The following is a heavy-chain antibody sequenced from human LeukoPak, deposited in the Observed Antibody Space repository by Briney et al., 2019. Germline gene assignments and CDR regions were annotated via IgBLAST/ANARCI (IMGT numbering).Heavy chain of an antibody. V-gene: IGHV3-21*01. Sequence: PGGSLRLSCAASGFTFSSYSMNWVRQAPGKGLECVSSISSSSSYIYYADSVKGRFTISRDNAKNSLYLQMNSLRAEDTAVYYCARDLTVGATVRYFDYWGQGTLVTVSS. D-gene: IGHD1-26*01. CDR1: GFTFSSYS. CDR2: ISSSSSYI. J-gene: IGHJ4*02. CDR3: ARDLTVGATVRYFDY.